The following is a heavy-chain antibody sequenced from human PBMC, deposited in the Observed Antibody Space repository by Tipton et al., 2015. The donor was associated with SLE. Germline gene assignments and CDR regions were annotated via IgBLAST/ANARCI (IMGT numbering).Heavy chain of an antibody. Sequence: SLSLSCAASGFTFSSYWMRWVRQAPGKGLVWVANIKQDGSEKYYVDSVKGRFTISRDNAKNSLYLQMNSLRAEDTAVYYCATRGGGNSGWFDPWGQGTLVTVSS. CDR3: ATRGGGNSGWFDP. J-gene: IGHJ5*02. D-gene: IGHD4-23*01. CDR1: GFTFSSYW. CDR2: IKQDGSEK. V-gene: IGHV3-7*01.